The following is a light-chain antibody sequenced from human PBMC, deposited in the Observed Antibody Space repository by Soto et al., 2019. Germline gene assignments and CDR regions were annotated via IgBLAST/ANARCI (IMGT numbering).Light chain of an antibody. J-gene: IGKJ1*01. V-gene: IGKV1-39*01. CDR1: QRIGTH. Sequence: DIQMTQSPSSLSASVGDRVTITCRTSQRIGTHLNWYHEKPGKAPKLLIYAASSLQSGVPSRFSGSGSGTDFTLTISSLQPEDFATYYCQQSSSNPWTFGQGTKVEIK. CDR2: AAS. CDR3: QQSSSNPWT.